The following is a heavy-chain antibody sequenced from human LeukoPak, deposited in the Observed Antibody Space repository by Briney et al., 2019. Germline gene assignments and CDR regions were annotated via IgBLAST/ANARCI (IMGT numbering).Heavy chain of an antibody. D-gene: IGHD3-3*01. Sequence: GASVKVSCKASGYTFTSYYMHGVRQAPGQGLEWMGIINPSGGSTSYAQKFQGRVTTTRDTSTSTVYMELSSLRSEDTAVYYCARDLRFLEWLLGYWGQGTLVTVSS. J-gene: IGHJ4*02. V-gene: IGHV1-46*01. CDR2: INPSGGST. CDR1: GYTFTSYY. CDR3: ARDLRFLEWLLGY.